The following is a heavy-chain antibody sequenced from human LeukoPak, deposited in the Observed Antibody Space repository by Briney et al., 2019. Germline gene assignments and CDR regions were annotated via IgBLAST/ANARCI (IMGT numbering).Heavy chain of an antibody. CDR3: ARVGYSYGDPGYYYYYMNV. CDR1: GGSINSYY. Sequence: SETLSLNCNVSGGSINSYYWSWIRQPPGKGLEWIGYIYYSGSTNYNPSLKSRVTISVDTSKNQFSLKLSSVTAADTAVYYCARVGYSYGDPGYYYYYMNVWGKGTTVTISS. CDR2: IYYSGST. V-gene: IGHV4-59*12. D-gene: IGHD5-18*01. J-gene: IGHJ6*03.